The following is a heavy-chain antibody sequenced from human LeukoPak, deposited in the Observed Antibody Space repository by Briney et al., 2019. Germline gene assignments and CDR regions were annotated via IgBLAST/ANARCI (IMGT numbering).Heavy chain of an antibody. D-gene: IGHD6-6*01. CDR3: ARSVQLVRIVDY. V-gene: IGHV1-2*02. CDR1: GHTFTGYY. J-gene: IGHJ4*02. CDR2: INPNSGGT. Sequence: ASVKVSCKASGHTFTGYYMHWVRQAPGQGLEWMGWINPNSGGTNYAQKFQGRVTMTRDTSISTAYMELSRLRSDDTAVYYCARSVQLVRIVDYWGQGTLVTVSS.